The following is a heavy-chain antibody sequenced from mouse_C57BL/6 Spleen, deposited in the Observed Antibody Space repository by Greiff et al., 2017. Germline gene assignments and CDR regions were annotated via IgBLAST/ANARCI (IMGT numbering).Heavy chain of an antibody. CDR2: IYPGDGDT. CDR3: ARERGYLYAMDY. V-gene: IGHV1-82*01. CDR1: GYAFSSSW. Sequence: QVQLQQSGPELVKPGASVKISCKASGYAFSSSWMNWVKQRPGKGLEWIGRIYPGDGDTNYNGKFKGKATLTADKSSSTAYMQLSSLTSEDSAVYFCARERGYLYAMDYWGQGTSVTVSS. D-gene: IGHD2-2*01. J-gene: IGHJ4*01.